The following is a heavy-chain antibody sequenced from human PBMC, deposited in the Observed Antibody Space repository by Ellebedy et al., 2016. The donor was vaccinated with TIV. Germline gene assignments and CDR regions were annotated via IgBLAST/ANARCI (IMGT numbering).Heavy chain of an antibody. CDR3: ARGRYDSSGYYQDY. D-gene: IGHD3-22*01. CDR2: IWYDGSNK. J-gene: IGHJ4*02. CDR1: GFIFSSYG. Sequence: GGSLRLXXAASGFIFSSYGMYWVRQAPGKGLEWVAVIWYDGSNKYYVDSVKGRFTTSRDNSKNTLYLQMNSLRAEDTAVYYCARGRYDSSGYYQDYWGQGTLVTVSS. V-gene: IGHV3-33*01.